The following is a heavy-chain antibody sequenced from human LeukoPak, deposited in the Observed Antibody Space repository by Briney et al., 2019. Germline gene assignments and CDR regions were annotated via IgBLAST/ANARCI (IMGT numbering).Heavy chain of an antibody. CDR3: ARRRMSGYSYGVDY. CDR1: GGSISGNY. Sequence: SETLSLTCAVYGGSISGNYWGWIRQRPGMGREWIVEVNNGGTTNYNPSLKSLVTISVDTSKNPYSLKLSSGTAADTAVYYCARRRMSGYSYGVDYWGQGTLVTVSS. J-gene: IGHJ4*02. CDR2: VNNGGTT. D-gene: IGHD5-18*01. V-gene: IGHV4-34*01.